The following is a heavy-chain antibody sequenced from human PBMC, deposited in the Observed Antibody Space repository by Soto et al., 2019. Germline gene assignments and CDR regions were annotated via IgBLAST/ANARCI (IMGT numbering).Heavy chain of an antibody. D-gene: IGHD1-26*01. CDR3: ARLTGIVGAKDY. Sequence: ASVKVSCKASGYTFTGYYMHWVRQAPGQGLEWMGWINPDNGNTNYSQKFQGRVTITRDTSASTAYMELSSLRSEDTAVYYCARLTGIVGAKDYWGQGTLVTVSS. V-gene: IGHV1-3*01. CDR2: INPDNGNT. CDR1: GYTFTGYY. J-gene: IGHJ4*02.